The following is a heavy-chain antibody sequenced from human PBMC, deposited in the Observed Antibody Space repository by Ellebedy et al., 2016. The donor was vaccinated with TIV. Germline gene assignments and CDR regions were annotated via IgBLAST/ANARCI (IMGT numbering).Heavy chain of an antibody. CDR1: GYRFTKFY. J-gene: IGHJ4*02. CDR3: AGHSGYTYRKTPIDY. D-gene: IGHD5-18*01. Sequence: ASVKVSCKASGYRFTKFYMHWMRQAPGQGPEWMGVIDPSVGATTYAQKFQERVTMTRDTSTRTVYLEVSSLRSEDTAVYYCAGHSGYTYRKTPIDYWGQGTLVTVSS. CDR2: IDPSVGAT. V-gene: IGHV1-46*01.